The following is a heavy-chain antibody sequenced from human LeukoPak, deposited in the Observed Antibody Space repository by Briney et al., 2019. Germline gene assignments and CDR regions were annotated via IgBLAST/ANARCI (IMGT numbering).Heavy chain of an antibody. Sequence: TSETLSLTCAVSGGSISSSNWWSWVRQPPGKGLEWIGSIYYSGSTYYNPSLKSRVTISVDTSKNQFSLKLSSVTAADTAVYYCARARDTAMDPGVVDYWGQGTLVTVSS. CDR2: IYYSGST. CDR1: GGSISSSNW. J-gene: IGHJ4*02. CDR3: ARARDTAMDPGVVDY. D-gene: IGHD5-18*01. V-gene: IGHV4-4*02.